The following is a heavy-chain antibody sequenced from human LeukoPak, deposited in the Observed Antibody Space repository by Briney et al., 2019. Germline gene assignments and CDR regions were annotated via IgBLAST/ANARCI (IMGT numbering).Heavy chain of an antibody. Sequence: GGSLRLSCAASEFTFSSYEMNWVRQAPGKGLEWVSYISSSGDTIYYADSVKGRFTISRDNAKNSLYLQMNSLRAEDTAVYYCARVPRSTRIPIFRWGQGTLVAVSS. J-gene: IGHJ4*02. V-gene: IGHV3-48*03. CDR3: ARVPRSTRIPIFR. D-gene: IGHD3-3*01. CDR2: ISSSGDTI. CDR1: EFTFSSYE.